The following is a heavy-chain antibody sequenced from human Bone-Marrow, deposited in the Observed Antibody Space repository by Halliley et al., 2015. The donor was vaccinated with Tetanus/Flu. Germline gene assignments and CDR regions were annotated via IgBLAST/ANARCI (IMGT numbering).Heavy chain of an antibody. V-gene: IGHV5-51*01. D-gene: IGHD2-15*01. CDR3: ATFEFSSSDFDY. Sequence: WRGIIFPGDSDTKYSPPSQGQVPISADKSISTAYLQWSSLRASDTAIYYCATFEFSSSDFDYWGQGTPVTVSS. CDR2: IFPGDSDT. J-gene: IGHJ4*02.